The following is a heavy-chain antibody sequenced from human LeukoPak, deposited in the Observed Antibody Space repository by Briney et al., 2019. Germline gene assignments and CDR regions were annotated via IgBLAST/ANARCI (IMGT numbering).Heavy chain of an antibody. Sequence: GGSLRLSCAASGFTVSSNYMSWVRQAPGKGLEWVSVIYSGGSTYYADSVKGRFTISRDNSKNTLYLQMNSLRAEDTAVYYCARERGVDYYGSGSYYDYWGQGTLVTVSS. CDR1: GFTVSSNY. V-gene: IGHV3-66*01. CDR3: ARERGVDYYGSGSYYDY. CDR2: IYSGGST. J-gene: IGHJ4*02. D-gene: IGHD3-10*01.